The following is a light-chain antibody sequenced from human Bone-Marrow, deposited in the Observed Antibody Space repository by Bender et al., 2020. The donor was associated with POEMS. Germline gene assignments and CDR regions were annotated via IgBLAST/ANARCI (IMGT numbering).Light chain of an antibody. CDR1: SSDVGGYNY. CDR3: SSYVSSSTLDVV. V-gene: IGLV2-14*03. CDR2: EVS. Sequence: QSALTQPASVSGSPGQSITISCTGTSSDVGGYNYVSWYQQHPGKAPKLIIYEVSNRPSGVSNRFSGSKSGNTASLTISGLLAEDESDYYCSSYVSSSTLDVVFGGGTKLTVL. J-gene: IGLJ2*01.